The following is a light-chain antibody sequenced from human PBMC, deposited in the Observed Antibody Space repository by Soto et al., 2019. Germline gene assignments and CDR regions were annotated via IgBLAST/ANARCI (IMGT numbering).Light chain of an antibody. CDR1: QSLXSSY. CDR2: CAS. V-gene: IGKV3-15*01. J-gene: IGKJ1*01. Sequence: IVLTKSPGTLSLSPGESATLSCVARQSLXSSYLAWYWQKPGLAPRLLXDCASTMATGSPARFSGSGSGTEFTLTISSLQSEDFAVYYCQQYKNGTKTFGQGTKVDIK. CDR3: QQYKNGTKT.